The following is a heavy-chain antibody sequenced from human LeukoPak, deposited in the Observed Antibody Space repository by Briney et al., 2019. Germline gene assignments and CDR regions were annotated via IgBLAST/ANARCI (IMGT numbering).Heavy chain of an antibody. CDR3: ATLGGHSLAAQNGY. D-gene: IGHD3-16*01. Sequence: VASVKVSCKTSGYTFTDCFMHWVRQAPGQGLEWMGWIDPKSGATNYAQKFQGRVTMTRDTSINTVYMELTTQRSDDTAIYYCATLGGHSLAAQNGYWGQGTLVTVSS. J-gene: IGHJ4*02. CDR1: GYTFTDCF. V-gene: IGHV1-2*02. CDR2: IDPKSGAT.